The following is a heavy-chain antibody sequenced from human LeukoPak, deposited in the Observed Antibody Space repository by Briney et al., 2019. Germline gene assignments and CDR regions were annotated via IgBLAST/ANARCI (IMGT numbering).Heavy chain of an antibody. CDR1: GYTFTSYG. D-gene: IGHD1-14*01. CDR3: ARWGLGRLPQVETGYYYYGMDV. V-gene: IGHV1-69*13. CDR2: IIPIFGTA. J-gene: IGHJ6*02. Sequence: GASVKVSCKASGYTFTSYGISWVRQAPGQGLEWMGGIIPIFGTANYAQKFQGRVTITADESTSTAYMELSSLRSEDTAVYYCARWGLGRLPQVETGYYYYGMDVWGQGTTVTVSS.